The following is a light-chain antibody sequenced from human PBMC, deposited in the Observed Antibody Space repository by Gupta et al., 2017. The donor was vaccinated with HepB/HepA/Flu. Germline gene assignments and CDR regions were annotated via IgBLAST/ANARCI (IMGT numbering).Light chain of an antibody. Sequence: QSALTQPASLSVAPGQSITVSCTGSSGDVGGFDSFSWYRQHPGQAPQLLIYDVSNRPSGIPNRFSGSKSGNTASLTISGLQAEDEADYYCSLFTSTGILVVFGGGTKLTVL. CDR1: SGDVGGFDS. CDR3: SLFTSTGILVV. CDR2: DVS. J-gene: IGLJ2*01. V-gene: IGLV2-14*01.